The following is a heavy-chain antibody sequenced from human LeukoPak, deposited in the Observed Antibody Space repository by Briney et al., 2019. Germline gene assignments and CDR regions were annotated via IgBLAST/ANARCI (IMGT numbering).Heavy chain of an antibody. CDR3: ARPVVLAEYYFDY. CDR2: MNPNSGNT. D-gene: IGHD2-2*01. V-gene: IGHV1-8*03. Sequence: GASVKVSCKASGYTFTSYDINWVRQATGQGLEWMGWMNPNSGNTGYAQKFQGRVTITRNTSISTAYMELSSLRSEDTAVYYCARPVVLAEYYFDYWGQGTLVTVSS. CDR1: GYTFTSYD. J-gene: IGHJ4*02.